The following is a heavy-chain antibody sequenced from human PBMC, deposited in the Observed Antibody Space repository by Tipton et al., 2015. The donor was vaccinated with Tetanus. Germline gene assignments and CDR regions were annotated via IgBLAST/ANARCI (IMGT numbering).Heavy chain of an antibody. V-gene: IGHV1-18*01. D-gene: IGHD1-1*01. CDR2: INTDKGST. Sequence: SGAEVKKPGASVKVSCKASGYTFXXXGINWVRQAPGQVREWMGWINTDKGSTNYAQNLQGRVIMTTDTSTLTAYMELRSLRSDDTAVYYCARGGTMDYWGQGSLVTVSA. J-gene: IGHJ4*02. CDR3: ARGGTMDY. CDR1: GYTFXXXG.